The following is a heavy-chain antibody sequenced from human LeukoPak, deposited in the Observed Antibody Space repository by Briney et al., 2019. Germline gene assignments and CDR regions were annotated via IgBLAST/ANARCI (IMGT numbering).Heavy chain of an antibody. CDR3: SRENGAFSPFGY. D-gene: IGHD2-8*01. V-gene: IGHV4-59*12. CDR1: GDPMSRYY. J-gene: IGHJ4*02. CDR2: IYYSGST. Sequence: PSETLSLTCTVSGDPMSRYYWSWIRQPPGKGLEWIGYIYYSGSTNYNPSLSSRVIMALDTSKNHLSLHLTSVTAADTAVYYCSRENGAFSPFGYWGQGYLVTVLS.